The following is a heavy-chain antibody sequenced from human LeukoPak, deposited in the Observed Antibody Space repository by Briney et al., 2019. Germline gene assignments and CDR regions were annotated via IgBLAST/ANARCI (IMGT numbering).Heavy chain of an antibody. V-gene: IGHV4-34*01. CDR2: INHSGST. CDR1: GGSFSGYY. J-gene: IGHJ4*02. CDR3: ARGRFGGVIGYDY. Sequence: SETLPLTCAVYGGSFSGYYWSWIRQPPGKGLEWIGEINHSGSTNYNPSLKSRVTISVDTSKNQFSLKLSSVTATDTAVYYCARGRFGGVIGYDYWGQGTLVTVSS. D-gene: IGHD3-16*02.